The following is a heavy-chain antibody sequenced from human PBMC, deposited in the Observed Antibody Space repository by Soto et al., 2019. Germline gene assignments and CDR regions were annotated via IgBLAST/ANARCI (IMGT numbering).Heavy chain of an antibody. V-gene: IGHV4-34*01. CDR1: GGSFGAYY. CDR2: INHSGGT. D-gene: IGHD3-3*01. J-gene: IGHJ4*02. Sequence: QVQLQQWGAGLLKPSETLSLTCAAYGGSFGAYYWTWIRQPPGKGLERIGEINHSGGTNYNPCLESRVTISVDTSKNPFSLKLTSVTAADTAVYYCARGQNLRLFDWGQGTLVTVSS. CDR3: ARGQNLRLFD.